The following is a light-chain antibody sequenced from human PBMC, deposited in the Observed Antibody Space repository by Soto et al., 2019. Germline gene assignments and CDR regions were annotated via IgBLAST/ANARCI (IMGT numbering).Light chain of an antibody. CDR3: SSYTSSTTLYV. J-gene: IGLJ1*01. Sequence: QSVLTQPASVSGSPGQSITISCTGTSSDVGGYNYVSWYQQHPGKAPKLMIYDVSSRPSGVSNRFSGSKSVNTASLTISGLQAEDEADYYCSSYTSSTTLYVFGTGTKLTVL. V-gene: IGLV2-14*01. CDR1: SSDVGGYNY. CDR2: DVS.